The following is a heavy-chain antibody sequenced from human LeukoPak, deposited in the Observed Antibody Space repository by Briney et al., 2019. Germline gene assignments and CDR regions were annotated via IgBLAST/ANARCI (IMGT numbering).Heavy chain of an antibody. CDR2: FSGSGGST. V-gene: IGHV3-23*01. CDR1: GFTFSSYA. D-gene: IGHD1-26*01. Sequence: GGSLRLSCAASGFTFSSYAMSWVRQAPGKGLEWVSAFSGSGGSTYYADSVKGRFTISRDNAKNSLYLQMNSLRAEDTAVYYCARGSGSYDYWGQGTLVTVSS. J-gene: IGHJ4*02. CDR3: ARGSGSYDY.